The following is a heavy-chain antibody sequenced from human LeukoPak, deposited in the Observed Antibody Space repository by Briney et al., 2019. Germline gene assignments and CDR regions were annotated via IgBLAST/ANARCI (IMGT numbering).Heavy chain of an antibody. CDR3: ASRMPYYDILTGYYTGNWFDP. CDR1: GGSFSGYY. V-gene: IGHV4-34*01. D-gene: IGHD3-9*01. CDR2: INHSGST. J-gene: IGHJ5*02. Sequence: SETLSLTCAVYGGSFSGYYWSWIRQPPGKGLEWIGEINHSGSTTYNPSLKSRVTISVDTSKNQFSLKLSSVTAADTAVYYCASRMPYYDILTGYYTGNWFDPWGQGTLVTVSS.